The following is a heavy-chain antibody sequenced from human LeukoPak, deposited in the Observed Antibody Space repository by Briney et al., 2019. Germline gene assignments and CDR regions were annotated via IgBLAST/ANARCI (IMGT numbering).Heavy chain of an antibody. CDR3: ARDWASYSGAGDAFDI. Sequence: SETLSLTCAVYGGSFSGYYWSWICQPPGKGLEWIGEINHSGSTNYNPSLKSRVTISVDTSKNQFSLKLSSVTAADTAVYYCARDWASYSGAGDAFDIWGQGTMVTVSS. CDR2: INHSGST. D-gene: IGHD1-26*01. CDR1: GGSFSGYY. V-gene: IGHV4-34*01. J-gene: IGHJ3*02.